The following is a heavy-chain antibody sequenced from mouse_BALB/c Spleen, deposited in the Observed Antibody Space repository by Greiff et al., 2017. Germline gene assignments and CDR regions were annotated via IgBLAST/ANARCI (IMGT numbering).Heavy chain of an antibody. Sequence: QVQLQQSGAELMKPGASVKISCKATGYTFSSYWIEWVKQRPGHGLEWIGEILPGSGSTNYNEKFKGKATFTADTSSNTAYMQLSSLTSEDSAVYYCARDYDYDGRLAWFAYWGQGTLVTVSA. CDR3: ARDYDYDGRLAWFAY. V-gene: IGHV1-9*01. J-gene: IGHJ3*01. D-gene: IGHD2-4*01. CDR2: ILPGSGST. CDR1: GYTFSSYW.